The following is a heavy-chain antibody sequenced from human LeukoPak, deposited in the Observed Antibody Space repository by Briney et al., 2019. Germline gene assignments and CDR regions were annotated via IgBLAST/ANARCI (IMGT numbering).Heavy chain of an antibody. D-gene: IGHD5-12*01. Sequence: ASVKVSCKASGYTFTGYYMHWVRQAPGQGLEWMGWINPNSGGTNYAQKFRGGVTMTKDTSINTAYMELTRLKSDDTAVYYCVTSSGYRIRWGAFDIWGQGTMVTVSS. J-gene: IGHJ3*02. CDR1: GYTFTGYY. CDR2: INPNSGGT. V-gene: IGHV1-2*02. CDR3: VTSSGYRIRWGAFDI.